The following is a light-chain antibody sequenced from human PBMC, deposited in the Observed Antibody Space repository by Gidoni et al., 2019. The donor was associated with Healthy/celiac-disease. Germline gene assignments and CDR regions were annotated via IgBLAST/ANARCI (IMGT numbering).Light chain of an antibody. V-gene: IGKV1-8*01. CDR2: AAS. CDR3: QQYYSYPPLT. CDR1: QGISSY. Sequence: AIRITQSPSSLSASTGDRVTITCRASQGISSYLAWYQQKPGKAPKLLIYAASTLQSGVPSRFSGSGSGTDFTLTISCLQSEDFAIYYCQQYYSYPPLTFGGGTKVEIK. J-gene: IGKJ4*01.